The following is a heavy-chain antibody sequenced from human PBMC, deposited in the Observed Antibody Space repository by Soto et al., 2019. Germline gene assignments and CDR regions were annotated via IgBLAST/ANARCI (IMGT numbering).Heavy chain of an antibody. D-gene: IGHD3-10*01. J-gene: IGHJ4*02. CDR3: ARDLNLWFGEPSVY. CDR1: GYTFTSYG. CDR2: ISAYNGNT. V-gene: IGHV1-18*01. Sequence: QVQLVQSGAEVKKPGASVKVACKAPGYTFTSYGISWVRQAPGQGLEWMGWISAYNGNTNYAQKLQGRVTMTTDTSKSTDYMELRSLRSDDTDVYYCARDLNLWFGEPSVYWGQGTLVTVSS.